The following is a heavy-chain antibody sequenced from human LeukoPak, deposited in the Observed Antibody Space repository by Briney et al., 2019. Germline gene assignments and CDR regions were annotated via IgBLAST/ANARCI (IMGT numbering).Heavy chain of an antibody. J-gene: IGHJ5*02. CDR2: INSDGSST. Sequence: PGGSLRLSCAASGFTFSSYCMHWVSQALGKGLVWVSRINSDGSSTSYADSVKGRFTISRDNAKNTLYLQMNSLRAEDTAVYYCARDRGQQYTAMVTGYWFDPWGQGTLVTVSS. V-gene: IGHV3-74*01. CDR1: GFTFSSYC. CDR3: ARDRGQQYTAMVTGYWFDP. D-gene: IGHD5-18*01.